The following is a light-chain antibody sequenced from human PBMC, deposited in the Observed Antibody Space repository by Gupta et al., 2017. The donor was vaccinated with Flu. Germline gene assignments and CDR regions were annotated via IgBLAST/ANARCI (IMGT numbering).Light chain of an antibody. CDR2: GAS. J-gene: IGKJ1*01. CDR1: QSVSSTY. Sequence: EIVLTQSPGTLSLSPGERATLSCRASQSVSSTYLAWYQQKPGQAPRLLIYGASTRATGIPARFSGSGSGTEFTLTISRLEPEDFAVYYCQQEGRSPRPFGQGTKVEIK. CDR3: QQEGRSPRP. V-gene: IGKV3-20*01.